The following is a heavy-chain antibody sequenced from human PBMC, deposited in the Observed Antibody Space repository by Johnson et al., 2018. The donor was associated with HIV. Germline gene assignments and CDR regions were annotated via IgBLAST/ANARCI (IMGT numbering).Heavy chain of an antibody. CDR3: ARAAAPYYYGSGSYYFDTFDI. Sequence: VQLVESGGGLVQPGGSLRLSCAASGFTFSSYAMSWVRQAPGKGLEWVSAISGSGGSTYYADSVKGRFTISRDNSKNTLYLQMNSLTAEDTALYYCARAAAPYYYGSGSYYFDTFDIWGQGTMVTVSS. J-gene: IGHJ3*02. CDR1: GFTFSSYA. V-gene: IGHV3-23*04. CDR2: ISGSGGST. D-gene: IGHD3-10*01.